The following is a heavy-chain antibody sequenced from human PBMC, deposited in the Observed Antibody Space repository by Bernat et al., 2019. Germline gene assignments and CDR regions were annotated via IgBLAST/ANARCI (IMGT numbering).Heavy chain of an antibody. D-gene: IGHD6-19*01. J-gene: IGHJ2*01. CDR3: AGHGLGRKGNWHFDL. Sequence: QVQLQESGPGLVKPSETLSLTCTVSGGSISGYYWSWIRQPPGKGLEWIGNIYYSGGTKYNPSLKSRVTISVDTAKNQFSLKLSSVTAADTAVYYCAGHGLGRKGNWHFDLWGRGTLVTVS. V-gene: IGHV4-59*08. CDR1: GGSISGYY. CDR2: IYYSGGT.